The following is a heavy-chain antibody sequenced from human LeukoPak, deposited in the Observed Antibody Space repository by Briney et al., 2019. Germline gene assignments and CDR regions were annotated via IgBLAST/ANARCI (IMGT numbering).Heavy chain of an antibody. D-gene: IGHD3-22*01. CDR3: ARETRTYYYDSSGSPLLLLDY. J-gene: IGHJ4*02. V-gene: IGHV4-61*02. CDR1: GGSISSGSYY. CDR2: IYTSGST. Sequence: SETLSLTCTVSGGSISSGSYYWSWIRQPAGKGLEWIGRIYTSGSTNYNPSLKSRVTISVDTSKNQFSLKLSSVTAADTAVYYCARETRTYYYDSSGSPLLLLDYWGQGTLVTVSS.